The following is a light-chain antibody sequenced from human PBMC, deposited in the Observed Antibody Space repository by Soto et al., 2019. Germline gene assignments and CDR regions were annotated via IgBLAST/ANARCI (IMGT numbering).Light chain of an antibody. CDR2: GAS. V-gene: IGKV1-5*01. CDR1: QDISTY. CDR3: QHYTLYSAP. Sequence: RLTQSPSSLSPSVGDTVTISCRASQDISTYLAWYQQKPGKAPTLLIFGASSLHNGVPPRFAGSGSGSEFTLTINRLQPDDFATYFCQHYTLYSAPFGQGTRV. J-gene: IGKJ5*01.